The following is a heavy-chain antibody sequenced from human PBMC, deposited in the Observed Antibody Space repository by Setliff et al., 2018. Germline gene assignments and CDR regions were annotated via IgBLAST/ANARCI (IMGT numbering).Heavy chain of an antibody. D-gene: IGHD3-10*01. CDR2: ISRTYSTI. CDR1: GFTFSTSS. V-gene: IGHV3-48*04. CDR3: ARVASAPYGSGSDYIRALDC. Sequence: PGGSLRLSCAASGFTFSTSSMNWVRLAPGKGLEWVSYISRTYSTIYYADSVKGRFTISKDNAKNSLYLQMNSLGAEDTAVYYCARVASAPYGSGSDYIRALDCWGQGTLVTVSA. J-gene: IGHJ4*02.